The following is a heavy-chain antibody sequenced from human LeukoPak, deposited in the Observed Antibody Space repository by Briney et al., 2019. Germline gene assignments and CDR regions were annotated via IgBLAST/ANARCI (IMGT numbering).Heavy chain of an antibody. CDR1: GFTFSSYW. J-gene: IGHJ4*02. V-gene: IGHV3-7*01. CDR2: IKYDGSEK. Sequence: GGSLRLSCAASGFTFSSYWMTWVRQVPGKGLQWLANIKYDGSEKYYVDSVKGRFTISRDNAKNSLYLQMNSLRADDTAVYYCTRIWLEGLRIPFDCWGQGTLVTVSS. CDR3: TRIWLEGLRIPFDC. D-gene: IGHD5-12*01.